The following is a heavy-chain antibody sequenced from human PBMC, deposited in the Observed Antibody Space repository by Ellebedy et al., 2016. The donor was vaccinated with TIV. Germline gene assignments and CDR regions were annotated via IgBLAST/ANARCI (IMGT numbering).Heavy chain of an antibody. V-gene: IGHV1-18*01. CDR3: ARASQEPGGLCFDY. CDR1: GYTFTSYG. J-gene: IGHJ4*02. CDR2: ISAYNGNT. Sequence: AASVKVSCKASGYTFTSYGISWVLQAPGQGLEWMGWISAYNGNTNYAQKLQGRVTMTTDTSTSTAYMELRSLRSDDTAVYYCARASQEPGGLCFDYWGQGTLVTVSS. D-gene: IGHD3-10*01.